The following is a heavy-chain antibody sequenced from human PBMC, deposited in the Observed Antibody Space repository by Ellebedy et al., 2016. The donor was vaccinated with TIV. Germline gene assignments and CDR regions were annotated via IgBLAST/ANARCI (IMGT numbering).Heavy chain of an antibody. CDR3: ARVEEDGDYNYYGMDV. D-gene: IGHD4-17*01. CDR1: GYTFTSYD. Sequence: SVKVSCXASGYTFTSYDISWVRQAPGQGLEWMGGIIPIFGTANYAQKFQGRVTITADESTSTAYMELSSLRSEDTAVYYCARVEEDGDYNYYGMDVWGQGTTVTVSS. V-gene: IGHV1-69*13. J-gene: IGHJ6*02. CDR2: IIPIFGTA.